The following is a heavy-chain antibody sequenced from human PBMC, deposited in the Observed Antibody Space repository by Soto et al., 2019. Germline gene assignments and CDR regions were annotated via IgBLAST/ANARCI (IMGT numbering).Heavy chain of an antibody. CDR1: GYTLTMYA. D-gene: IGHD3-3*01. Sequence: ASVKVSCKASGYTLTMYAMHWVRQAPGQRLEWMGWINSGNGDTIYSQKFQGRVTLTRGTSASTAYMALSSLRSEDTAVYYCARPGVAYDAFDIWGQGTMVTVSS. CDR3: ARPGVAYDAFDI. V-gene: IGHV1-3*04. CDR2: INSGNGDT. J-gene: IGHJ3*02.